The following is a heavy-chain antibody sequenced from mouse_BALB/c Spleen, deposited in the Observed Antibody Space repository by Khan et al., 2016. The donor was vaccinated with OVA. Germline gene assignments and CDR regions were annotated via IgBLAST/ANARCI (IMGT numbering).Heavy chain of an antibody. J-gene: IGHJ3*01. D-gene: IGHD1-2*01. V-gene: IGHV2-6-7*01. Sequence: VELVESGPGLVAPSQSLSITCTVSGFSLTGFGINWVRQPPGQGLEWLGMIWGDGSTDYNSALKSRLSISKDNSKSQVFLKMNSLQTDDTARYSCARELRLGGFAYWGQGTLVTVSA. CDR3: ARELRLGGFAY. CDR1: GFSLTGFG. CDR2: IWGDGST.